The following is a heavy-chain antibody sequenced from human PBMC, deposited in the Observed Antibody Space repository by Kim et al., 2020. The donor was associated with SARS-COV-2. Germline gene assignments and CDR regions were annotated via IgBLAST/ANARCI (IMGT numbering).Heavy chain of an antibody. CDR3: ARDLRGYVYVWGSYRQTNDAFDI. D-gene: IGHD3-16*02. J-gene: IGHJ3*02. Sequence: SVKVSCKASGGTFSSYAISWVRQAPGQGLEWMGGIIPIFGTANYAQKFQGRVTITADESTSTAYMELSSLRSEDTAVYYCARDLRGYVYVWGSYRQTNDAFDIWGQGTMVTVSS. CDR2: IIPIFGTA. CDR1: GGTFSSYA. V-gene: IGHV1-69*13.